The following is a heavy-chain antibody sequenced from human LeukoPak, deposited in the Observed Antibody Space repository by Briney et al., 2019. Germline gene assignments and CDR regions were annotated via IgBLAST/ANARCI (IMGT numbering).Heavy chain of an antibody. Sequence: PSETLSLTCAVSGYSISSGYYWSWIRQPPGKGLEWIGSIYHSGSTYYNPSLKSRVTISVDTSKNQFSLKLSSVTAADTAVYYCARHRSPFYDFWSASYYMDVWGKGTTVTVSS. CDR3: ARHRSPFYDFWSASYYMDV. D-gene: IGHD3-3*01. V-gene: IGHV4-38-2*01. CDR2: IYHSGST. J-gene: IGHJ6*03. CDR1: GYSISSGYY.